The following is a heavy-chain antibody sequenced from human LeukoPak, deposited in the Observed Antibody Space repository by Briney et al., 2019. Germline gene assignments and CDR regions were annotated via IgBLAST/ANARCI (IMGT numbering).Heavy chain of an antibody. CDR3: AKDGSVAGRGYYYYGMDV. J-gene: IGHJ6*02. V-gene: IGHV3-30*18. CDR1: GFTFSSYG. CDR2: ISYDGSNK. Sequence: GGSLRLSCAASGFTFSSYGMHWVRQAPGKGLEWVAVISYDGSNKYYADSVKGRFAISRDNSKNPLYLQMNSLRAEDTAVYYCAKDGSVAGRGYYYYGMDVWGQGTTVTVSS. D-gene: IGHD6-19*01.